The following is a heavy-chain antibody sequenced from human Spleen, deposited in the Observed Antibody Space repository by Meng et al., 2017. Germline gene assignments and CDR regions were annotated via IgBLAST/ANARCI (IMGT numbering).Heavy chain of an antibody. CDR1: GFTFSSYS. J-gene: IGHJ4*02. CDR3: ARLISSSIKDY. CDR2: ISSSSSYI. V-gene: IGHV3-21*01. Sequence: GESLKISCAASGFTFSSYSMNWVRQAPGKGLEWVSSISSSSSYIYYADSVKGRFTISRDNAKNSLYLQMNSLRAEDTAVYYCARLISSSIKDYWGQGTLVTVSS. D-gene: IGHD6-13*01.